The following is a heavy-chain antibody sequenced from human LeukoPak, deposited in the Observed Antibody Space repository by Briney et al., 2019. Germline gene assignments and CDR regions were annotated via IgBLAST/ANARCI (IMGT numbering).Heavy chain of an antibody. CDR1: GFTFSSYW. D-gene: IGHD1-26*01. Sequence: PGGSLRLSCAASGFTFSSYWMHWVRQAPGKGLVWVSRINSDGSSTTYADSVKGRFTISRDNSKNTLYLQMNSLRAEDTAVYYCAKGSTRSGTYPYYYYYYMAVWGKGTTVTVSS. CDR2: INSDGSST. J-gene: IGHJ6*03. CDR3: AKGSTRSGTYPYYYYYYMAV. V-gene: IGHV3-74*01.